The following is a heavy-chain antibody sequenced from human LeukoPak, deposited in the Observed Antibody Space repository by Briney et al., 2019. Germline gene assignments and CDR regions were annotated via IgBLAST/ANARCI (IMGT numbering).Heavy chain of an antibody. CDR1: GFTFSSFS. CDR2: IIVSGTT. Sequence: PGGSLRLSCAASGFTFSSFSMTWVRQAPGKGLEWVSSIIVSGTTYYADSVKGRFTISRDSFRGTLFLQMDRLRVGDTAVYFCAKGSVGNADFASWGQGALVTVSS. J-gene: IGHJ4*02. CDR3: AKGSVGNADFAS. D-gene: IGHD6-25*01. V-gene: IGHV3-23*01.